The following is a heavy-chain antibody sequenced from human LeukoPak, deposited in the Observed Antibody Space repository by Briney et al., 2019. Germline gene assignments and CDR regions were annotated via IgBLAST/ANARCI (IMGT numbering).Heavy chain of an antibody. V-gene: IGHV2-5*02. CDR2: IYWDDDK. CDR3: AQSRYYDSRPYL. J-gene: IGHJ4*02. D-gene: IGHD3-22*01. Sequence: SGPTLVRPTQTLTLTCAFSGFSLTTSGVGVGWIRQPPGKALEWLALIYWDDDKRYSPSLKSRLTITQDTSKNQVVLTMTNMDPVDTATYYCAQSRYYDSRPYLWGQGTLVTVSS. CDR1: GFSLTTSGVG.